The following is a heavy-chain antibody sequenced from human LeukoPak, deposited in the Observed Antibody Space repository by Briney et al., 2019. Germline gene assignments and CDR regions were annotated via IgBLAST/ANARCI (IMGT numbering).Heavy chain of an antibody. V-gene: IGHV3-23*01. CDR3: AIMHGYYDGSGYWVQ. J-gene: IGHJ1*01. CDR1: GFTFGSYG. CDR2: ISPNADRA. D-gene: IGHD3-22*01. Sequence: GGSLRLSCAASGFTFGSYGMSWVRPAPGKGLEWVSFISPNADRASYADSVEGRVTISRDNHRNTLYMQMNSLRDEDTALYYCAIMHGYYDGSGYWVQWGQGTLVTVSS.